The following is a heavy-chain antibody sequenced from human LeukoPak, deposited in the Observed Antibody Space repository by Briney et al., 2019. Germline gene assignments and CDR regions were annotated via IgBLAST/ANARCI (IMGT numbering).Heavy chain of an antibody. CDR2: IYYSGST. CDR1: GGSTSSSSYY. CDR3: ARHSNSTGAFDY. V-gene: IGHV4-39*01. Sequence: SETLSLTCTVSGGSTSSSSYYWGWIRQPPGKGLEWIGSIYYSGSTYYNPSLKSRVTISVDTSKNQFSLKLSSVTAADTAVYYCARHSNSTGAFDYWGQGTLVTVSS. J-gene: IGHJ4*02. D-gene: IGHD7-27*01.